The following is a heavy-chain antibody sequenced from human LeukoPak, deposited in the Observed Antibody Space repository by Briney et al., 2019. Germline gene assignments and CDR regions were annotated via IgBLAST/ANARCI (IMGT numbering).Heavy chain of an antibody. J-gene: IGHJ4*02. V-gene: IGHV3-21*04. Sequence: GGSLRLSCAASGFTFSSYSMNWVRQAPGKGLECVSSISSSSSYIYYADSVKGRFTISRDNAKNSLYLQMNSLRAEDTAVYYCAKDPDYDVLTGTTFDSWGQGTLVSVS. CDR1: GFTFSSYS. CDR2: ISSSSSYI. D-gene: IGHD3-9*01. CDR3: AKDPDYDVLTGTTFDS.